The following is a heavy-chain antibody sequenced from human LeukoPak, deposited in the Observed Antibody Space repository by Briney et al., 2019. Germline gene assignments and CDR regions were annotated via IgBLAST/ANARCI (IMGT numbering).Heavy chain of an antibody. D-gene: IGHD6-19*01. V-gene: IGHV4-59*12. J-gene: IGHJ4*02. Sequence: PSETLSLTCTVSGGSISSYYWSWIRQPPGKGPEWIGYIYYSGSTNYNPSLKSRVTISVDTSKNQFSLKLSSVTAADTAVYYCARLRVAGTAQSGYWGQGTLVTVSS. CDR1: GGSISSYY. CDR3: ARLRVAGTAQSGY. CDR2: IYYSGST.